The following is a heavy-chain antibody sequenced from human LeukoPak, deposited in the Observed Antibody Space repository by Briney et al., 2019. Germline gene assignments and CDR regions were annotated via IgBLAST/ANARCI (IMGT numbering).Heavy chain of an antibody. V-gene: IGHV3-30-3*01. CDR3: AREGYTSSYFDQ. CDR2: ISSDGNNE. CDR1: GFTFSSYA. D-gene: IGHD6-6*01. J-gene: IGHJ4*02. Sequence: GGSLRLSCAASGFTFSSYAMHWVRQAPGKGLEWVAFISSDGNNEYYADSVKGRFTISRDNSKNALYLQMNSLRDEDTAVYYCAREGYTSSYFDQWGQGTLVTVSS.